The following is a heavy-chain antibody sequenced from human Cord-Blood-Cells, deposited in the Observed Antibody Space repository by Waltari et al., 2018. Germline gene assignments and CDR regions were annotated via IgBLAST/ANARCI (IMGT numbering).Heavy chain of an antibody. CDR3: ARDTYYYGSGSYYNAD. CDR1: GGSVSSGSYY. Sequence: QVQLQESGPGLVKPSETLSLTCTVSGGSVSSGSYYWSWIRQPPGKGLEWIGYIYYSGITNYNPSLKSRVTISVDTSKNQFSLKLSSVTAADTAVYYCARDTYYYGSGSYYNADWGQGTLVTVSS. D-gene: IGHD3-10*01. CDR2: IYYSGIT. J-gene: IGHJ4*02. V-gene: IGHV4-61*01.